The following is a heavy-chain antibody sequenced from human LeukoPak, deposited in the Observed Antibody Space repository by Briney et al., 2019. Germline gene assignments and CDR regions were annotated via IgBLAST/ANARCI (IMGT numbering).Heavy chain of an antibody. CDR3: ARDSDWNYPFDY. D-gene: IGHD1-7*01. CDR2: IIPILGIA. V-gene: IGHV1-69*04. CDR1: GGTFSSRT. Sequence: GSSVKVSCKASGGTFSSRTISWVRQAPGQGLGWMGRIIPILGIANYAQKFQGRVTITADKSTSTAYMELSSLRSEDTAVYYCARDSDWNYPFDYWGQGTLVTVSS. J-gene: IGHJ4*02.